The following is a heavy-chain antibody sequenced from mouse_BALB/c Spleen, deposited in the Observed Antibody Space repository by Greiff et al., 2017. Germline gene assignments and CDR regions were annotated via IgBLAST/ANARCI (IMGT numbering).Heavy chain of an antibody. Sequence: VQLQQPGAELVKPGTSVKLSCKASGYNLTSYWINWVKLRPGQGLEWIGDIYPGSGSTNYNEKFKSKATLTVDTSSSTAYMQLSSLASEDSALYSCARYYGNYVGAMDYWGQGTSVTVSS. J-gene: IGHJ4*01. CDR1: GYNLTSYW. V-gene: IGHV1-55*01. D-gene: IGHD2-1*01. CDR2: IYPGSGST. CDR3: ARYYGNYVGAMDY.